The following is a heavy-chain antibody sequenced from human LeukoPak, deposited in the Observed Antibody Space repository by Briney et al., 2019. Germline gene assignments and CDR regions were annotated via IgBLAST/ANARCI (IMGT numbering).Heavy chain of an antibody. CDR3: AKGRYSYGWDYFDY. Sequence: GGSLRLSCAASGFTFSSYAMSWVRQAPGKGLEWVSGISGSGGSTYYADSVKGRFTISRDNSKNTLYMQMNSLRAEDTTVYYCAKGRYSYGWDYFDYWGQGTLVTVSS. J-gene: IGHJ4*02. D-gene: IGHD5-18*01. CDR1: GFTFSSYA. CDR2: ISGSGGST. V-gene: IGHV3-23*01.